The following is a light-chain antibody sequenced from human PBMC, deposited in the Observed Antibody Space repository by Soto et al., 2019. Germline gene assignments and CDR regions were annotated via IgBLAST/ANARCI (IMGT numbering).Light chain of an antibody. CDR1: SSDVGGYNY. V-gene: IGLV2-8*01. J-gene: IGLJ3*02. CDR3: SSYAGSNNLGV. CDR2: EVS. Sequence: QSALTQPPSASGSRGQSVTISCTGTSSDVGGYNYVSWYQQHPGKAPKLMIYEVSKRPSGVPDRFSGSKSGNTASLTVSGLQXXXXADYYCSSYAGSNNLGVFGGGTK.